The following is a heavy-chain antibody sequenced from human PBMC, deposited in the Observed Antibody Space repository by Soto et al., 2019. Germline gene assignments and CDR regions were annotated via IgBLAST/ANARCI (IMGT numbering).Heavy chain of an antibody. Sequence: SETLSLTCTVSGGSVSSGSYYWSWIRQPPGKGLEWIGYIYYSGGSNYNPSLKSRVTISVDTSKNQFSLKLSSVTAADTAVYYCARGGGVTGTFDYWGQGPLVTVSS. J-gene: IGHJ4*02. V-gene: IGHV4-61*01. D-gene: IGHD3-10*01. CDR3: ARGGGVTGTFDY. CDR1: GGSVSSGSYY. CDR2: IYYSGGS.